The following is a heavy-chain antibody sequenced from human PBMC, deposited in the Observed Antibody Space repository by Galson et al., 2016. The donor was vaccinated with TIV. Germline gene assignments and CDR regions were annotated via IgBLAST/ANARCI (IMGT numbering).Heavy chain of an antibody. CDR3: AKEAVTGYYFYYMDV. J-gene: IGHJ6*03. Sequence: SLRLSCAASGFTFSSYKMNWVRQAPGKGLEWVSSISSRSSYTHYADSVKGRFIVSRDNPKNTLYLQMNSLRAEDTAVYYCAKEAVTGYYFYYMDVWGKGTTVTVSS. CDR2: ISSRSSYT. CDR1: GFTFSSYK. D-gene: IGHD2-21*02. V-gene: IGHV3-21*04.